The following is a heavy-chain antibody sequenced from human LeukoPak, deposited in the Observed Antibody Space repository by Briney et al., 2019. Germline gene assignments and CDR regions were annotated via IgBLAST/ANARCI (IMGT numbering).Heavy chain of an antibody. CDR1: GFTFGDHA. CDR3: TRGPIQLLLYHVMDV. Sequence: PGRSLRLSCTVSGFTFGDHAMSWVRQAPGKGLEWVGFIRSKTYGWTTEYAASVKGRFIISRDDSTSIAYLQMNSLKTEDTAVYYCTRGPIQLLLYHVMDVWGQGTTVTVSS. CDR2: IRSKTYGWTT. D-gene: IGHD5-18*01. V-gene: IGHV3-49*04. J-gene: IGHJ6*02.